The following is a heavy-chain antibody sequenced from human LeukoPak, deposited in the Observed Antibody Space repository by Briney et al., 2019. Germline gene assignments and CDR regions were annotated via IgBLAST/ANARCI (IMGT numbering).Heavy chain of an antibody. V-gene: IGHV3-21*01. Sequence: GGSLRLSCGASGFTFSSYSMNWVRQAPGKGLEWVSSISSSSSYIYYADSVKGRFTISRDNAKNSLYLQMNSLRAEDTAVYYCARGGAYSYGYVGYWGQGTLVTVSS. D-gene: IGHD5-18*01. CDR1: GFTFSSYS. CDR2: ISSSSSYI. CDR3: ARGGAYSYGYVGY. J-gene: IGHJ4*02.